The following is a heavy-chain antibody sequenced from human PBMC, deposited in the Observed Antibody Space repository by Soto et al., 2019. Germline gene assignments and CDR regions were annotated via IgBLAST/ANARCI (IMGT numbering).Heavy chain of an antibody. Sequence: GGSLRLSCAASGFSLTGYSMNWVRQVPGKGLEWISYIRTRSPGKGLEWVSYIGTTTSTTYYADSVQGRFTISRDDAKNSVYLQMNSLRDEDTAVYYCGRDAYEMAIDYWGQGTLVTVSS. V-gene: IGHV3-48*02. J-gene: IGHJ4*02. CDR1: GFSLTGYS. D-gene: IGHD2-21*01. CDR3: GRDAYEMAIDY. CDR2: IGTTTSTT.